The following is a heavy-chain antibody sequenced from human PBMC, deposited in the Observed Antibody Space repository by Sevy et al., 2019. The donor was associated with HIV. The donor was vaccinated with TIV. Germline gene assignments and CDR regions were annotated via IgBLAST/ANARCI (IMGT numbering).Heavy chain of an antibody. J-gene: IGHJ4*02. D-gene: IGHD3-22*01. Sequence: GSLRLSCAASGFTFSSYPMHWVRQAPGKGLEWVAVISYDGSNKYYADSVKGQLTISRDNSKNTLYVQMNSLRAEDTAVFYCGRDREMGNYYDSSGSIDYWGQGTLVTVSS. CDR3: GRDREMGNYYDSSGSIDY. CDR2: ISYDGSNK. V-gene: IGHV3-30*04. CDR1: GFTFSSYP.